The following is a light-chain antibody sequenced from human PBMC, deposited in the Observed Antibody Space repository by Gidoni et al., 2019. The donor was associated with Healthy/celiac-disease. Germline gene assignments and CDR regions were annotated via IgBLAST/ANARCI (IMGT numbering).Light chain of an antibody. J-gene: IGKJ5*01. CDR1: QSVSSSY. Sequence: EIVLTQSPGTLSLSPGERATLSCRASQSVSSSYLALYQQKPGQAPRLLIYGASSRATGLPDRFSGSGAGTDFTLTSSRLEPEDFAVYYCQQYGSAPITFXXXTRLEIK. CDR2: GAS. V-gene: IGKV3-20*01. CDR3: QQYGSAPIT.